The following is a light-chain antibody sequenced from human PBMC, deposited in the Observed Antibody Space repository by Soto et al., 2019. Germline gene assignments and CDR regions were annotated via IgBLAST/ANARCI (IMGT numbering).Light chain of an antibody. V-gene: IGKV3-11*01. CDR3: QQRGNWPLT. Sequence: EIVLTQSPATLSLSPGERATLSCRASQSVNSYLAWYQQKPGQAPRLLIYDASNRATGIPARFSGSGSGTDFTLTISSLEPEEFAVYYCQQRGNWPLTFGGGTKVEIK. CDR2: DAS. CDR1: QSVNSY. J-gene: IGKJ4*01.